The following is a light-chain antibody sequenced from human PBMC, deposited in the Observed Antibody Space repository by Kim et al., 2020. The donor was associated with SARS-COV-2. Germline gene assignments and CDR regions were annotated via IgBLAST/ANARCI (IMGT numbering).Light chain of an antibody. V-gene: IGLV2-23*02. J-gene: IGLJ1*01. Sequence: GQSITISCTGTRNDIGSYNLVSWYQQHPGRAPKLMISEVNKRPSGVSNRFSGSKSGTTASLTISGLQAEDEADYFCCSFVTGTTYVFGAGTKVTVL. CDR1: RNDIGSYNL. CDR2: EVN. CDR3: CSFVTGTTYV.